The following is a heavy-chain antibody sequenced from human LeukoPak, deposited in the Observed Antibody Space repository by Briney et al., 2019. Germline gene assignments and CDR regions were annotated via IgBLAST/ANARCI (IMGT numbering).Heavy chain of an antibody. V-gene: IGHV3-11*01. CDR3: AKGMAGTDY. D-gene: IGHD6-19*01. Sequence: PGGSLRLSCAASGIIFSDYYMSWIRQAPGKGLEWISYVSDSGSTKYYADSVKGRFTISRDTSKNTLYLQMNSLRADDTAVYYCAKGMAGTDYWGQGTLVTVSS. J-gene: IGHJ4*02. CDR2: VSDSGSTK. CDR1: GIIFSDYY.